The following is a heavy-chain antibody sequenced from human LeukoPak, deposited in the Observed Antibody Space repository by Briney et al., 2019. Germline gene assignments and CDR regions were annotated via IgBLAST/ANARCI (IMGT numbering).Heavy chain of an antibody. CDR2: IKTYNGDT. Sequence: ASVKVSCKASGYTFTTYGINWVRQAPGQGLEWMGWIKTYNGDTNTAQKFLDRIIMTTDKSTGTAYMELRSLRSDDTAVYYCAKDGGQQWLTNYYSYGMDVWGQGTTVIVSS. J-gene: IGHJ6*02. CDR3: AKDGGQQWLTNYYSYGMDV. CDR1: GYTFTTYG. V-gene: IGHV1-18*01. D-gene: IGHD6-19*01.